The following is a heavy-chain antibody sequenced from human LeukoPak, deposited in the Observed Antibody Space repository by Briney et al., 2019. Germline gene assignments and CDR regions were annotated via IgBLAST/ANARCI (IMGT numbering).Heavy chain of an antibody. V-gene: IGHV4-59*01. CDR3: ARELLGSTDY. CDR1: GGSISSYY. CDR2: IYYSGST. D-gene: IGHD2-21*02. J-gene: IGHJ4*02. Sequence: SETLSLTCTVSGGSISSYYWSWIRQPPGKGLEWIGYIYYSGSTNYNPSLKSRVTISVDTSKNQFSLKLSSVTAADTAVYYYARELLGSTDYWGQGTLVTVSS.